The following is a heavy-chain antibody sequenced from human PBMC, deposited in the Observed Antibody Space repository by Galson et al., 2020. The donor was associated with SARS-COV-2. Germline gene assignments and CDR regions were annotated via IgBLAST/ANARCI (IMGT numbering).Heavy chain of an antibody. CDR1: GYTFTSYG. J-gene: IGHJ4*02. D-gene: IGHD6-19*01. V-gene: IGHV1-18*01. CDR3: ARDGAVAGTRPFDY. Sequence: GESLKISCKASGYTFTSYGISWVRQAPGQGLEWMGWISAYNGNTNYAQKLQGRVTMTTDTSTSTAYMELRSLRSDDTAVYYCARDGAVAGTRPFDYWGQGTLVTVSS. CDR2: ISAYNGNT.